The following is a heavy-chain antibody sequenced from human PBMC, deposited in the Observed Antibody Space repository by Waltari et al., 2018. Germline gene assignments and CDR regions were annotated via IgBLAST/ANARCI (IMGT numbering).Heavy chain of an antibody. CDR3: TTDLGSGSYPDY. CDR1: GFTFSNAW. CDR2: NKSKTEGGTT. J-gene: IGHJ4*02. Sequence: EVQLVESGGGLVKPGGSLRLSCAASGFTFSNAWMSWVRQAPGKGLEWVGRNKSKTEGGTTDYAAPVKGRFTISRDDSKNTLYLQMNSLKTEDTAVYYCTTDLGSGSYPDYWGQGTLVTVSS. V-gene: IGHV3-15*01. D-gene: IGHD1-26*01.